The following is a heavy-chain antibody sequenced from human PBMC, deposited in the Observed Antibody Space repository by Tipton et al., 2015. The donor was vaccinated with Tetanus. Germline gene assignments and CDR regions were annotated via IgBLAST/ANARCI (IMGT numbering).Heavy chain of an antibody. D-gene: IGHD1-26*01. Sequence: SLRLSCAASGFTFNSFAMNWVRQAPGKGLEWVSVSYAGGNYAYYADSVKGRFTTSRDDSKNTLYLHMTSLRAEDTAVYYCAKVRGTLRYSFASWGQGTLVTVSS. J-gene: IGHJ5*01. CDR2: SYAGGNYA. V-gene: IGHV3-23*03. CDR1: GFTFNSFA. CDR3: AKVRGTLRYSFAS.